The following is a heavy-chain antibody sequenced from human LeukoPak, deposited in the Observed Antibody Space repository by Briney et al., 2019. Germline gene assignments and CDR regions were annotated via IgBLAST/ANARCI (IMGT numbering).Heavy chain of an antibody. CDR1: GYTFTGYY. Sequence: ASVKVSCKASGYTFTGYYMHWVRQAPGQGLEWMGWINPNSGGTNYAQKLQGRVTMTTDTSTSTAYMELRSLRSDDTAVYYCARVGIAAAGTTPPFDYWGQGTLVAVSS. V-gene: IGHV1-2*02. J-gene: IGHJ4*02. CDR2: INPNSGGT. CDR3: ARVGIAAAGTTPPFDY. D-gene: IGHD6-13*01.